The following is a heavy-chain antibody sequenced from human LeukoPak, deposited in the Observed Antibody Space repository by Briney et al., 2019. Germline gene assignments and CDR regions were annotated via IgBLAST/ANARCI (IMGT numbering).Heavy chain of an antibody. J-gene: IGHJ4*02. CDR1: GFTFSRYW. CDR2: INSDGRST. Sequence: GGSLRLSCAASGFTFSRYWMHWVRQAPGKGLVWVSRINSDGRSTNYADSVKGRFTISRDNAKNTLYLQMNSLRAEDTAVYYCARGLVPGFLDYWGQGTPVTVSS. CDR3: ARGLVPGFLDY. D-gene: IGHD4-11*01. V-gene: IGHV3-74*01.